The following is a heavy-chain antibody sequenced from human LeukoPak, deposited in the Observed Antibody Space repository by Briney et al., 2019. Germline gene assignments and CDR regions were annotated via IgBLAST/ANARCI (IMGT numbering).Heavy chain of an antibody. D-gene: IGHD2-2*01. J-gene: IGHJ4*02. Sequence: GGSLRLSCTASGFTFGDYAMSWFRQAPGKGLEWVGFIRSKAYGGTTENAASVKGRFTISRDDSKSIAYLQMNSLKTEDTAVYYCARGGVFCSSVSCSVDYWGQGILVTVSS. CDR3: ARGGVFCSSVSCSVDY. CDR2: IRSKAYGGTT. V-gene: IGHV3-49*03. CDR1: GFTFGDYA.